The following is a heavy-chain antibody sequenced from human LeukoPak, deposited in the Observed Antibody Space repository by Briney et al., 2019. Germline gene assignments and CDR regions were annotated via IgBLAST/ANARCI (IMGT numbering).Heavy chain of an antibody. CDR1: GGSISSYY. J-gene: IGHJ6*02. Sequence: SETLSLTCTVSGGSISSYYWSWIRQPPGKGLEWIGYIYYSGSTNYNPSLKSRVTISVDTSKNQFSLKLSSVTAADTAVYYCARHHGDYLYYYYYYGMDVWGQGTTDTVSS. V-gene: IGHV4-59*08. CDR2: IYYSGST. CDR3: ARHHGDYLYYYYYYGMDV. D-gene: IGHD4-17*01.